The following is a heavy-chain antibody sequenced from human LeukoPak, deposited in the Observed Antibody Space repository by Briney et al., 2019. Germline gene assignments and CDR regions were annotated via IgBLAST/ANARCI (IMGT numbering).Heavy chain of an antibody. V-gene: IGHV1-18*01. CDR2: ISAYNGNT. J-gene: IGHJ4*02. CDR3: ARERYSYGHRGLDY. Sequence: ASVKVSCKASGYTFTSYGISWVRQAPGQGLEWMGWISAYNGNTNYAQKLQSRVTMTTDTSASTAYMELRSLRSDDTAVYYCARERYSYGHRGLDYWGQGTLVTVSS. CDR1: GYTFTSYG. D-gene: IGHD5-18*01.